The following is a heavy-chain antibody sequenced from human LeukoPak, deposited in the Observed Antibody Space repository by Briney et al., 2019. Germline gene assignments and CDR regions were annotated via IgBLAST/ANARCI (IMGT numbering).Heavy chain of an antibody. CDR1: GFRSSNYG. V-gene: IGHV3-30*02. D-gene: IGHD7-27*01. CDR3: AKGVSEWGNLGN. J-gene: IGHJ4*02. CDR2: TRPDKDDK. Sequence: PGGSLRLSCTMSGFRSSNYGLYWVRQAPDKGLEWVAFTRPDKDDKYYSDSVRGRFTISRDNPKNTLYLQTNSLRVEDTALYFCAKGVSEWGNLGNWGQGTLVTVSS.